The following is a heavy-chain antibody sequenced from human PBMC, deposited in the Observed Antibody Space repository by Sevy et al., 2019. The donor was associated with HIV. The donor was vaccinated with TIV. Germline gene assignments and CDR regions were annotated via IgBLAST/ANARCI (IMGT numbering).Heavy chain of an antibody. CDR2: ISYDGSNK. CDR3: AKDSGRGYDFWSGYYYYDYGMDV. CDR1: GFTFSSYG. V-gene: IGHV3-30*18. J-gene: IGHJ6*02. Sequence: GGSLRLSCAASGFTFSSYGMHWVRQAPGKGLEWVAVISYDGSNKYYADSVKGRFTISRDDSKNTLYLQMNSLRAEDTAVYYCAKDSGRGYDFWSGYYYYDYGMDVWGQGTTVTVSS. D-gene: IGHD3-3*01.